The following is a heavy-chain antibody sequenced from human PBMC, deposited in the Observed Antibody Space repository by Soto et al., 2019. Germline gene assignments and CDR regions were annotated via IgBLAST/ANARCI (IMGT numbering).Heavy chain of an antibody. CDR3: VRDQDYAFDY. CDR2: IGRDSNSR. CDR1: GFTFSYFS. D-gene: IGHD4-17*01. V-gene: IGHV3-48*01. J-gene: IGHJ4*02. Sequence: EAHLVESGGDLVQPGGSLRLSCAASGFTFSYFSRNWVRQAPGKGLELVSYIGRDSNSRYYGDAVKGRFTISRDNAKNSLYLQMDSLGVEDAAVYYCVRDQDYAFDYWGQGTLVTVSS.